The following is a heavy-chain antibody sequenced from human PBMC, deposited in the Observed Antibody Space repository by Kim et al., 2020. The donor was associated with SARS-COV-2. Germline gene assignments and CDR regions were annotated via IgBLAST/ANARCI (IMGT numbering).Heavy chain of an antibody. V-gene: IGHV1-69*04. J-gene: IGHJ3*02. CDR1: GGTFSSYA. D-gene: IGHD2-2*03. CDR2: IIPILGIA. CDR3: ARGLDIVVVPAAQKDAFDI. Sequence: SVKVSCKASGGTFSSYAISWVRQAPGQGLEWMGRIIPILGIANYAQKFQGRVTITADKSTSTAYMELSSLRSEDTAVYYCARGLDIVVVPAAQKDAFDIWGQGTMVTVSS.